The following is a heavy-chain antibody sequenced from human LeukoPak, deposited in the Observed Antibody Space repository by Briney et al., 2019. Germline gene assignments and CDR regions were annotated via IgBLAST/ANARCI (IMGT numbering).Heavy chain of an antibody. J-gene: IGHJ3*02. CDR2: ISSSSSYI. Sequence: GGSLRLSCAASGFTFSSYSMNWVRQAPGKGLEWVSSISSSSSYIYYADSVKGRFTISRDNAKNSLYLQMNSLRAEDTAVYYCARGVGKAGAFDIWGQGTMVTGSS. CDR3: ARGVGKAGAFDI. D-gene: IGHD2-15*01. CDR1: GFTFSSYS. V-gene: IGHV3-21*01.